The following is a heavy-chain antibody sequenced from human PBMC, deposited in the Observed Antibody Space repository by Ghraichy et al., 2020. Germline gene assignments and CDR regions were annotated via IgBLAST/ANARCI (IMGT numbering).Heavy chain of an antibody. CDR3: ARWGHYDSSGYFDY. V-gene: IGHV6-1*01. D-gene: IGHD3-22*01. CDR2: TYYRSKWYN. J-gene: IGHJ4*02. CDR1: GDSVSTNSAT. Sequence: TLSLTCAISGDSVSTNSATWNWIRQSPSRGLEWLGRTYYRSKWYNDYAVSVRSRITINPDTSKNQFSLQLNSVTSEDTAVYYCARWGHYDSSGYFDYWGQGTLVTVSS.